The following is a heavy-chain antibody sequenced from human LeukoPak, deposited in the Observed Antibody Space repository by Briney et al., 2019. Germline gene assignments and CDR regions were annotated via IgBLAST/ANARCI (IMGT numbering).Heavy chain of an antibody. Sequence: SETLSLTCAVYGGSFSGYYWSWIRQPPGKGLEWIGEINHSGSTNYNPSLKSRVTISVDTSKNQFSLKLSSVTAADTAAYYCARLTEYYYDFWSGYYNSYFDYWGQGTLVTVSS. CDR3: ARLTEYYYDFWSGYYNSYFDY. CDR1: GGSFSGYY. D-gene: IGHD3-3*01. J-gene: IGHJ4*02. CDR2: INHSGST. V-gene: IGHV4-34*01.